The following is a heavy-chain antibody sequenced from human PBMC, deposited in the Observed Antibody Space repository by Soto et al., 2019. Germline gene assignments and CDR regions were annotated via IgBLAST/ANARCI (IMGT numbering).Heavy chain of an antibody. CDR1: GGSISTYY. V-gene: IGHV4-59*08. CDR3: ERHIKGSGSFYLNVADY. CDR2: IYSSGNT. Sequence: PSETLSLTCTFSGGSISTYYWSWIRQPPGKGLEWIGYIYSSGNTNSNPSIKSRVTILVDTSKNQFSLKLSSVTAADTAVYYCERHIKGSGSFYLNVADYWGQGTLVTVSS. J-gene: IGHJ4*02. D-gene: IGHD3-10*01.